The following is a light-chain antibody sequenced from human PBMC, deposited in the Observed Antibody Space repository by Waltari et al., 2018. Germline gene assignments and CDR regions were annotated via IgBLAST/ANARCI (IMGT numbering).Light chain of an antibody. CDR3: QQCNSYSFN. J-gene: IGKJ3*01. Sequence: DVQMTQSPYTLSASVGDRITITCRGSQSINDFLAWYQQKPGKAPRLLIQKASDLQSGVPSRFSGSGSGTEFTLTISGLQPDDFATYYCQQCNSYSFNFGPGTTVHIK. CDR1: QSINDF. V-gene: IGKV1-5*03. CDR2: KAS.